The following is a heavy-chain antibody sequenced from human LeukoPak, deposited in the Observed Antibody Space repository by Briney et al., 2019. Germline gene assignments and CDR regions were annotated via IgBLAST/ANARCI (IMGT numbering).Heavy chain of an antibody. CDR2: LDPDDGET. Sequence: ASVKVSCKVSGYTLTELSMHWVRQAPGKGLEWMGGLDPDDGETIYAQKFQGRVTMTEDTSTDTAYMELSSLRSEDTAVYYCATGTYSSSWTGDYYYMDVWGKGTTVTVSS. D-gene: IGHD6-13*01. CDR3: ATGTYSSSWTGDYYYMDV. J-gene: IGHJ6*03. CDR1: GYTLTELS. V-gene: IGHV1-24*01.